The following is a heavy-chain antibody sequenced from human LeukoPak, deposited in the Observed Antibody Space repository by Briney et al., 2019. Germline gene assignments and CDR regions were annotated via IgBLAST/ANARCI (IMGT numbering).Heavy chain of an antibody. V-gene: IGHV5-51*01. CDR1: GYRFADSW. J-gene: IGHJ4*02. Sequence: GESLKISCKGSGYRFADSWIAWVRQMPGKGLEWMGLIYPGDSDTRYSPSFQGQVSISVDKSISTTFLQWSSLKASDTAMYYCARQYGRPYDYWGQGTLVSVSS. CDR2: IYPGDSDT. D-gene: IGHD3-10*01. CDR3: ARQYGRPYDY.